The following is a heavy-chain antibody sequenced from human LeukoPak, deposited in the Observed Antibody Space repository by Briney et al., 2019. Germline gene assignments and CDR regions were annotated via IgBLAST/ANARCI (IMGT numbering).Heavy chain of an antibody. CDR3: ARGGVVPAAILGDLAREIDY. D-gene: IGHD2-2*02. CDR1: GGSISSGGYY. V-gene: IGHV4-31*03. Sequence: PSQTLSLTCTVSGGSISSGGYYWSWIRQHPGKGLEWIGYIYYSGSTYYNPSLKSRVTISVDTSKNQFSLKLSSVTAADTAVYYCARGGVVPAAILGDLAREIDYWGQGTLVTVSS. J-gene: IGHJ4*02. CDR2: IYYSGST.